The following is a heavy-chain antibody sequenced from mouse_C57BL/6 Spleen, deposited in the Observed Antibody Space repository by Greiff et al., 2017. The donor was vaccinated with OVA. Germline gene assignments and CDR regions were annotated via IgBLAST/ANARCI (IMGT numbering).Heavy chain of an antibody. CDR1: GFTFSSYT. J-gene: IGHJ2*01. V-gene: IGHV5-9*01. CDR3: ARHSYSDY. Sequence: EVKVEESGGGLVKPGGSLKLSCAASGFTFSSYTMSWVRQTPEKRLEWVATISGGGGNTYYPDSVKGRFTISRDNAKNTLYLQMSSLRSEDTALYYCARHSYSDYWGQGTTLTVSS. CDR2: ISGGGGNT.